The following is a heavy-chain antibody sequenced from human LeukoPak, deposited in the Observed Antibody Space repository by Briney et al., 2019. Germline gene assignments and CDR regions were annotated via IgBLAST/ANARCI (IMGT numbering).Heavy chain of an antibody. Sequence: PSETLSLTCTVSGGSINSYYWSWIRQPPGKGLEWIGYFSYTGGEINYNPSLKSRLTISVDTSKNQFSLMLTSVTAADTAVYYCARQPGGTAAFDIWAQGTMVTVSS. CDR2: FSYTGGEI. J-gene: IGHJ3*02. CDR1: GGSINSYY. D-gene: IGHD6-13*01. V-gene: IGHV4-59*08. CDR3: ARQPGGTAAFDI.